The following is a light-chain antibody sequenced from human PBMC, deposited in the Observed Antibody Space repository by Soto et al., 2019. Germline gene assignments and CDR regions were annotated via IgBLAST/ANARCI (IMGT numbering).Light chain of an antibody. J-gene: IGLJ2*01. CDR1: SSNIGNNY. V-gene: IGLV1-51*01. Sequence: QSVLTQAPSVSAAPGQKVTISCSGSSSNIGNNYVSWYQQLPGTAPKLLIYDDNKRPSGIPDRFSGSKSGTSATLGITGLQTGDEADYYCGTWDSSLSVVLFGGGTKLTVL. CDR3: GTWDSSLSVVL. CDR2: DDN.